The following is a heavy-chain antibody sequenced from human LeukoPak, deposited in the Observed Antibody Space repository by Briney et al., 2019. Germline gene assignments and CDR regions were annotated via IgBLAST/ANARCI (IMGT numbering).Heavy chain of an antibody. CDR1: GFSVSSNY. Sequence: GGSLRLSCAASGFSVSSNYMSWVRQAPGKGLEWVSVIYSGGSTYYADSVKGRFTISRDNSKNTLYLQMNSLRAEDTAVYYCARKNYGDYAVGYWGQGTLVTVSS. D-gene: IGHD4-17*01. CDR3: ARKNYGDYAVGY. V-gene: IGHV3-53*01. CDR2: IYSGGST. J-gene: IGHJ4*02.